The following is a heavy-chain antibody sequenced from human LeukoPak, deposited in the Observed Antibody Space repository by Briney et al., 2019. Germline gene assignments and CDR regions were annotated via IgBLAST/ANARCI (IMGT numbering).Heavy chain of an antibody. J-gene: IGHJ4*02. D-gene: IGHD6-6*01. V-gene: IGHV4-31*03. Sequence: PSQTLSLTCTVSGGSISSGGYYWSWSPQHPGKGLEWFGDFYYSGSTYYKTSLKSRVTISVDTSKNQFSLKLSSVTDADTAVYYCASWVYSSSSGPNYYFDYWGQGTLVTVSS. CDR3: ASWVYSSSSGPNYYFDY. CDR1: GGSISSGGYY. CDR2: FYYSGST.